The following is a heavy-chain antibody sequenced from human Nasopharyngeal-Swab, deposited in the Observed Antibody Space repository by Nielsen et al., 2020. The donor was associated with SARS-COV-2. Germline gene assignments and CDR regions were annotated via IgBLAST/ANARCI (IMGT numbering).Heavy chain of an antibody. V-gene: IGHV2-26*01. CDR2: IFSNDEK. CDR3: ARIPERGYSYGVDY. Sequence: WIRQHPGKALEWLAHIFSNDEKSYSTSLKSRLTISKDTSKSQVVLTMTNMDPVDTATYYCARIPERGYSYGVDYWGQGTLVTVSS. J-gene: IGHJ4*02. D-gene: IGHD5-18*01.